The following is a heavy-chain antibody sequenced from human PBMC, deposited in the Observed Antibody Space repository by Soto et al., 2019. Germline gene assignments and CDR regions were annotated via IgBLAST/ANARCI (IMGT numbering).Heavy chain of an antibody. CDR2: ISANNGNT. CDR1: GYTFTNYG. Sequence: QIQLVQSGAEVKKPGASVKVSCKTSGYTFTNYGVSWVRQAPGQGPEWMGWISANNGNTNYAPKFQGRVSVTTDTSASTDYMELRDLRSDDTGLYYCARGGREYYYGTGSYHPFDYWGQGTLVTVSS. CDR3: ARGGREYYYGTGSYHPFDY. D-gene: IGHD3-10*01. J-gene: IGHJ4*02. V-gene: IGHV1-18*04.